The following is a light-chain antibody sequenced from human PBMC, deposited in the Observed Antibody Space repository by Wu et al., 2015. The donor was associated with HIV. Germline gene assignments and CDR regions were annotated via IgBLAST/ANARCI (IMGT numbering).Light chain of an antibody. V-gene: IGKV1-5*03. Sequence: DIQMTQSPSTLSASVGDRVTITCRASRNINTWLAWYQQKPGTAPKLLIYKASSLESGVPPRFSGSGSGTEFTLTISSLQPDDFATYYCQQYNSYSYSFGQGTKLEIK. CDR3: QQYNSYSYS. CDR2: KAS. CDR1: RNINTW. J-gene: IGKJ2*03.